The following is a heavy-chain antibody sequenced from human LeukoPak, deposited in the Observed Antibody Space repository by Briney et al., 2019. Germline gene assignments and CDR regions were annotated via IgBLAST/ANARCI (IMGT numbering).Heavy chain of an antibody. Sequence: SSETLSLTCTVSGGSISSGSYYWSWIRQPAGKGLEWIGRIYTSGSTNYNPSLKSRVTISVDTSKNQFSLKLSSVTAADTAVYYCAREGCSSTSCYYYYNYMDVWGKGTTVTVSS. J-gene: IGHJ6*03. CDR1: GGSISSGSYY. D-gene: IGHD2-2*01. CDR2: IYTSGST. CDR3: AREGCSSTSCYYYYNYMDV. V-gene: IGHV4-61*02.